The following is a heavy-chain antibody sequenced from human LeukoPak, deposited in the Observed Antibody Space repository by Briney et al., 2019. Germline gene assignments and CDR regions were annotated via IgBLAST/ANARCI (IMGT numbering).Heavy chain of an antibody. CDR1: GFTFSSYC. CDR3: AKDLTTGSLSSDC. V-gene: IGHV3-33*06. J-gene: IGHJ4*02. D-gene: IGHD1-1*01. Sequence: GRSLRLSCAASGFTFSSYCRHWVRQAPGKGLEWVAVICYDGSANYYAASVKRRFTISRDNAKNTLYLQMNSLRAEDTALYYCAKDLTTGSLSSDCWGQGTLVTVSS. CDR2: ICYDGSAN.